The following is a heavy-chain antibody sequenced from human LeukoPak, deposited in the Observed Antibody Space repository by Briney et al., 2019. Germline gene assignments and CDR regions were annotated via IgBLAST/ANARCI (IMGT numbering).Heavy chain of an antibody. Sequence: GGSLRLSCAASGFTFSNYAMTWVRQAPGKGLQWVSAISGSGGSTYYADSVKGRFTISRDNLKNTLYLQVNSLRVEDTAVYYCAKGRYFDWLLKVDMGGGYSFDMWGQGTMVTVSS. D-gene: IGHD3-9*01. CDR2: ISGSGGST. CDR3: AKGRYFDWLLKVDMGGGYSFDM. V-gene: IGHV3-23*01. J-gene: IGHJ3*02. CDR1: GFTFSNYA.